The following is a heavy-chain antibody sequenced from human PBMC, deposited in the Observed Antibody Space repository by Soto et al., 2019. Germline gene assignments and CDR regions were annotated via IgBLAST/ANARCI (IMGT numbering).Heavy chain of an antibody. CDR1: GFTFKTYG. V-gene: IGHV3-33*08. D-gene: IGHD1-20*01. CDR2: TSYDGDHD. CDR3: VRDLTNNRNRRVAFDI. J-gene: IGHJ3*02. Sequence: GGSLRLSCAASGFTFKTYGMHWVRQAPGKGLEWVAVTSYDGDHDYYEDSVKGRFTISRDNSINTLYLQMNSLRAEDTAVYYCVRDLTNNRNRRVAFDIWGQGTMVTVSS.